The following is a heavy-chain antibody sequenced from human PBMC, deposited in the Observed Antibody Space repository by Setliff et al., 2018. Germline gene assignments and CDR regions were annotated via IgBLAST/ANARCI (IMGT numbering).Heavy chain of an antibody. J-gene: IGHJ3*02. D-gene: IGHD3-22*01. CDR3: ARDATYYYDSSGYYSI. CDR2: IYYSGST. V-gene: IGHV4-59*12. CDR1: GGSISSYY. Sequence: PSETLSLTCTVSGGSISSYYWSWTRQPPGKGLEWIGYIYYSGSTNYNPSLKSRVTMSVDTSKKQFSLKLSSVTAADTAVYYCARDATYYYDSSGYYSIWGQGTMGTVSS.